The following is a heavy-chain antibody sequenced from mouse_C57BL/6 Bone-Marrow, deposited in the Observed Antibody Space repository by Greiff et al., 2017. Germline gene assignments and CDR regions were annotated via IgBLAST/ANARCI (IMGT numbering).Heavy chain of an antibody. Sequence: VQLQQSGAELARPGASVKLSCKASGYTFTSYGISWVKQRPGQGLEWIGEIYPRSGNTNYNEKFKGKATLTADKSSSTAYMERRSLTSEDSAVYLCAGIWGFYGDYAMDYWGQGTSVTVSS. D-gene: IGHD1-1*02. V-gene: IGHV1-81*01. CDR3: AGIWGFYGDYAMDY. CDR1: GYTFTSYG. J-gene: IGHJ4*01. CDR2: IYPRSGNT.